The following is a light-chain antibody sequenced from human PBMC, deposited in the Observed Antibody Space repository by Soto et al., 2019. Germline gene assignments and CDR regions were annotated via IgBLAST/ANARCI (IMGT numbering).Light chain of an antibody. CDR2: GAS. CDR3: QQYGSSFFT. V-gene: IGKV3-20*01. Sequence: PGERATLSCRASQSVSSSYLAWYQQKPGQAPRLLIYGASSRATGIPDRFSGSGSGTDFTLTISRLEPEDFAVYYCQQYGSSFFTFGPGTKVDIK. CDR1: QSVSSSY. J-gene: IGKJ3*01.